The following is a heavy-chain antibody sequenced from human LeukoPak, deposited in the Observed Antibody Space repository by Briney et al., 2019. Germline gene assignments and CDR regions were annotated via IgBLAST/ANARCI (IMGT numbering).Heavy chain of an antibody. Sequence: GGSLRLSCAASGFTFSSYAMSWVRQAPGKGLEWVSAISGSGGSTYYADSVKGRFTTSRDNSKNTLYLQMNSLRAEDTAVYYCAKAPDSSGWYGGWFDPWGQGTLVTVSS. CDR3: AKAPDSSGWYGGWFDP. CDR2: ISGSGGST. J-gene: IGHJ5*02. D-gene: IGHD6-19*01. CDR1: GFTFSSYA. V-gene: IGHV3-23*01.